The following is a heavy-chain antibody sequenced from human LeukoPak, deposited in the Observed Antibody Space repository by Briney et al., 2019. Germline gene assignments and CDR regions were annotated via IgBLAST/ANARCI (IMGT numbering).Heavy chain of an antibody. V-gene: IGHV3-9*01. CDR1: GFTFDDYS. D-gene: IGHD3-22*01. J-gene: IGHJ4*02. CDR3: AKGPNFRDYDGSGYYDYFDN. Sequence: PGRSLRLSCAASGFTFDDYSMHWVRQPPGKGLEWVSSISWNSGTVASAGSVKGRFTISRDNAKNSLYLQMNSLRAEDTAFYYCAKGPNFRDYDGSGYYDYFDNWGQGTLVTVSS. CDR2: ISWNSGTV.